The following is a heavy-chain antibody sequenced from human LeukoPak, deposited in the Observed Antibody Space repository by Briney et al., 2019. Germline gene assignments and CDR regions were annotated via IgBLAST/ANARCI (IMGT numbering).Heavy chain of an antibody. J-gene: IGHJ4*02. D-gene: IGHD3-9*01. CDR1: GSTFTGAY. CDR2: INPNSGET. Sequence: ASVKVSCKTSGSTFTGAYMHWGRQAPGQGLEWMGWINPNSGETKFAQKFQGRVTMTRDTSISTVYMDLGGLRSDDTAFYYCARVLFNSGYDYWGQGTLVTVSS. CDR3: ARVLFNSGYDY. V-gene: IGHV1-2*02.